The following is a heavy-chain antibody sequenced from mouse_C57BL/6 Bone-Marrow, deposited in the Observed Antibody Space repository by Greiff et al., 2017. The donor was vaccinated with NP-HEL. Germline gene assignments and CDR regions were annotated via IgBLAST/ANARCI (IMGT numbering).Heavy chain of an antibody. CDR3: ARHHYYGSSYDAMDY. CDR1: GFTFSDYY. V-gene: IGHV5-12*01. D-gene: IGHD1-1*01. J-gene: IGHJ4*01. CDR2: ISNGGGST. Sequence: EVQLMESGGGLVQPGGSLKLSCAASGFTFSDYYMYWVRQTPEKRLEWVAYISNGGGSTYYPDTVKGRFTISRDNAKNTLYLQMSRLKSEDTAMYYCARHHYYGSSYDAMDYWGQGTSVTVSS.